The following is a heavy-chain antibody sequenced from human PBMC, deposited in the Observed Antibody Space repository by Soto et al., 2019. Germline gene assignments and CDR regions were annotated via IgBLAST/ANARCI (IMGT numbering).Heavy chain of an antibody. CDR3: ARGRLGYCSSTSCYGVFGFDY. CDR2: IYYSGST. V-gene: IGHV4-31*03. CDR1: GGSISSGSYY. D-gene: IGHD2-2*01. J-gene: IGHJ4*02. Sequence: SETLSLTCTVSGGSISSGSYYWSWIRQHPGKGLEWIGYIYYSGSTYYNPSLKSRVTISVDTSKNQFSLKLSSVTAADTAVYYCARGRLGYCSSTSCYGVFGFDYWGQGTLVTVSS.